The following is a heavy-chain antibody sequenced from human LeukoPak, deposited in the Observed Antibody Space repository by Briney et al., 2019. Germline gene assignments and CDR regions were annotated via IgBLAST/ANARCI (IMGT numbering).Heavy chain of an antibody. V-gene: IGHV3-48*02. Sequence: GGSLRLSCAASGFTFNSYSMSWVRQAPGKGLEWVSYISHTSESTYYADSVRGRFSISRDDAKSSLYLQMNSLRDEDTALYYCAKLALGGTMVRGVSTFDYWGQGTLVTVSS. J-gene: IGHJ4*02. D-gene: IGHD3-10*01. CDR2: ISHTSEST. CDR3: AKLALGGTMVRGVSTFDY. CDR1: GFTFNSYS.